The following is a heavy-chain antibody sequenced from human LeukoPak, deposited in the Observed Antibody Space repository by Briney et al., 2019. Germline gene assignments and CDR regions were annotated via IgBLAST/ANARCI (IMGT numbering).Heavy chain of an antibody. V-gene: IGHV3-11*01. J-gene: IGHJ1*01. D-gene: IGHD3-9*01. CDR3: ARDGHYDILTGYFQD. Sequence: GGSLRLSCAASGFTFTVYYMSWIRQAPGKGLEGVSYITNSGTTIYYADSVKGRFTISRDNAKNSLYLQMNSLRAEDTAVYYCARDGHYDILTGYFQDWGQGTLVTVSS. CDR1: GFTFTVYY. CDR2: ITNSGTTI.